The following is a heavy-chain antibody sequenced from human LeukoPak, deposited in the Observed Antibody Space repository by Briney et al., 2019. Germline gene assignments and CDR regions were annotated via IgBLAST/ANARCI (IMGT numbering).Heavy chain of an antibody. D-gene: IGHD6-13*01. CDR2: IYYSGST. V-gene: IGHV4-39*07. CDR3: ARFMSSRGLPDY. CDR1: GGSISSSSYY. J-gene: IGHJ4*02. Sequence: SETLSLTCTVSGGSISSSSYYWGWIRQPPGKGLEWIGSIYYSGSTNYNPSLKSRVTISVDTSKNQFSLKLSSVTAADTAVYYCARFMSSRGLPDYWGQGTQVTVSS.